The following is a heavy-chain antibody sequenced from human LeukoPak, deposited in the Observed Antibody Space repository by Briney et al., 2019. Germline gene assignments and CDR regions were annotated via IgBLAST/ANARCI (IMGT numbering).Heavy chain of an antibody. D-gene: IGHD6-19*01. V-gene: IGHV3-30*18. J-gene: IGHJ4*02. CDR3: AKDLWIAVAGPGFDY. CDR2: ISYDGSNK. Sequence: GGSLRLSCAASGFTFSSYGMHWVRQAPGKGLEWVAVISYDGSNKYYADSVKGRFTISRDNSKNTLYLQMNYLRAEDTAVYYCAKDLWIAVAGPGFDYWGQGTLVTVSS. CDR1: GFTFSSYG.